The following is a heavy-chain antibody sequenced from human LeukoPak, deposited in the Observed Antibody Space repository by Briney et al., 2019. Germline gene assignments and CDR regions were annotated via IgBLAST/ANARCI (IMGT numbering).Heavy chain of an antibody. J-gene: IGHJ2*01. CDR1: SGSLVGYY. V-gene: IGHV4-34*01. CDR2: ITHSGSP. CDR3: ARGVDL. Sequence: PSETLSLTCGVSSGSLVGYYWRWIRQPPGGGLEWLGEITHSGSPNYNPSLKSRVTISGDTSKKQFSHNLTSVTAADTGVYYCARGVDLWGRGTPVTVSS.